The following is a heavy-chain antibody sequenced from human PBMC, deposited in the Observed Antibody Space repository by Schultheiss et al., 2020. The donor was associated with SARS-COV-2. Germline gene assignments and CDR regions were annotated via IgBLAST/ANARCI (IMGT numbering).Heavy chain of an antibody. Sequence: SETLSLTCTVSGGSISSYYWSWIRQPPGKGLEWIGYIYYSGSTNYNPTLKSRVTISVDTSKNQFSLKLSSVTAADTAVYYCARLADYDILTGTSAFDYWGQGTLGPVSS. J-gene: IGHJ4*02. D-gene: IGHD3-9*01. CDR3: ARLADYDILTGTSAFDY. CDR1: GGSISSYY. V-gene: IGHV4-59*08. CDR2: IYYSGST.